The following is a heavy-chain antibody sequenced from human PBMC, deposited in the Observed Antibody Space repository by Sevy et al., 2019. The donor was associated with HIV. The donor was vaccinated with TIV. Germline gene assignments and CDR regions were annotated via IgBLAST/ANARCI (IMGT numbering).Heavy chain of an antibody. V-gene: IGHV3-13*01. D-gene: IGHD1-1*01. J-gene: IGHJ4*02. CDR3: ATRWTPGY. CDR2: IGTAGDT. Sequence: GGSLRLSCAASGFIFSSYDIHWVRQPTGKGLEWVSGIGTAGDTYYPGSVKGRFTISRENAKNSVYLQMNSLRAGDTAVYYCATRWTPGYWGQGTLVTVSS. CDR1: GFIFSSYD.